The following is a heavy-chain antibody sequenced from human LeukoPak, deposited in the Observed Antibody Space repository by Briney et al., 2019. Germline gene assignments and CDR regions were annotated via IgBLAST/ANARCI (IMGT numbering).Heavy chain of an antibody. J-gene: IGHJ6*02. V-gene: IGHV3-30*18. D-gene: IGHD3-22*01. CDR2: ISYDGSNK. Sequence: GGSLRLSCAASGFAFSSYGMHWVRQAPGKGLEWVAVISYDGSNKYYADSVKGRFTISRDNSKNTLYLQMNSLRAEDTAVYYCAKDRYYYDSSGYYYYYYGMDVWGQGTTVTVSS. CDR1: GFAFSSYG. CDR3: AKDRYYYDSSGYYYYYYGMDV.